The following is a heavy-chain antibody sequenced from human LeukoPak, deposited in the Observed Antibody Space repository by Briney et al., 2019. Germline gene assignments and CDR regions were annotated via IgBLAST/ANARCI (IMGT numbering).Heavy chain of an antibody. J-gene: IGHJ3*02. CDR2: IYYSGST. CDR1: GGSISSSSYY. D-gene: IGHD3-10*01. CDR3: ARRSVECDAFDI. V-gene: IGHV4-39*01. Sequence: SETLSLTCTVSGGSISSSSYYWGWIRQPPGKGLEWIGSIYYSGSTYYNPPLKSRVTISVDTSKNQFSLKLSSVTAADTAVYYCARRSVECDAFDIWGQGTMVTVSS.